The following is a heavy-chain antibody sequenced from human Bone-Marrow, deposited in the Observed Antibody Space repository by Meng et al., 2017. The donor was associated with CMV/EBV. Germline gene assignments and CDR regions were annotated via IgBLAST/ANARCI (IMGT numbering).Heavy chain of an antibody. V-gene: IGHV3-53*01. J-gene: IGHJ4*02. Sequence: GESLKISCAASGFSVSSNYMSWVRQAPGKGLEWVSVIYSGGSTYYTDSVKGRFTLSRDNSKNTLYLQMNSLRAEDTAVYYCARGGSGWYGGVFAYWGQGPLVNVYS. CDR1: GFSVSSNY. CDR2: IYSGGST. D-gene: IGHD6-19*01. CDR3: ARGGSGWYGGVFAY.